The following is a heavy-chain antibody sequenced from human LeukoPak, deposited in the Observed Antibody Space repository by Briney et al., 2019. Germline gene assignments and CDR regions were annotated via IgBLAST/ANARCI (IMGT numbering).Heavy chain of an antibody. J-gene: IGHJ4*02. D-gene: IGHD4-17*01. V-gene: IGHV3-9*01. Sequence: GGSLRLSCAASGFTFDDYAMHWVRQAPGKGLEWVSGISWNSGSIGYADSVKGRFTISRDNAKNSLYLQMNSLRAEDTAVYYCARVRMTTVTVYYFDYWGQGTLVTVSS. CDR1: GFTFDDYA. CDR2: ISWNSGSI. CDR3: ARVRMTTVTVYYFDY.